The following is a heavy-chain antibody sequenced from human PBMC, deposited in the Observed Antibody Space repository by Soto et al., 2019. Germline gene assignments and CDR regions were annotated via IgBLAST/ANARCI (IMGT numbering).Heavy chain of an antibody. V-gene: IGHV3-7*01. Sequence: EVQLVESGGGLVQPGGSLRLSCAASGFTFSSYWMSWVRQAPGKGLEWVANIKQDGSEKYYVDSVKGRFTISRDNAKNSLYLQMNSLRAEDTAVYYCARDHHDWLLYYYYGMDVWGQGTTVTVSS. CDR3: ARDHHDWLLYYYYGMDV. CDR1: GFTFSSYW. J-gene: IGHJ6*02. CDR2: IKQDGSEK. D-gene: IGHD3-9*01.